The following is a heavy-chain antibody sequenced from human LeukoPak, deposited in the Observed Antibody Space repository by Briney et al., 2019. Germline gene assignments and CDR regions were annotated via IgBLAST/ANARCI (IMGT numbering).Heavy chain of an antibody. CDR3: AKTKGCSYGYYFDY. CDR2: MSYDGFNK. CDR1: GFTFSSYA. D-gene: IGHD5-18*01. J-gene: IGHJ4*02. V-gene: IGHV3-30*18. Sequence: AGRSLRLSCAASGFTFSSYAMHWVRQSLGKGLEWVAVMSYDGFNKYYADSVKGRFTISRDNSKNTLYLQMNSLRAEDTAVYYCAKTKGCSYGYYFDYWGQGTLVTVSS.